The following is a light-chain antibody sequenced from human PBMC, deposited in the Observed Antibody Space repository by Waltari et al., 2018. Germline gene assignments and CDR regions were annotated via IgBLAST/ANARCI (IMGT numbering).Light chain of an antibody. CDR3: QHYLRLPVT. CDR1: QSVSRA. Sequence: SCRASQSVSRALAWYQQKPGQAPRLLIYGASTRATSIPDRFSGSGSGTDFSLTISRLEPDDFAVYYCQHYLRLPVTFGQGTTVEI. CDR2: GAS. J-gene: IGKJ1*01. V-gene: IGKV3-20*01.